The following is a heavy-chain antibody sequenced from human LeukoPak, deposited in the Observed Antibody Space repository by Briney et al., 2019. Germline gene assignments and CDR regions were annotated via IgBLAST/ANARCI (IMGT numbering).Heavy chain of an antibody. CDR1: GFTFSSYG. CDR3: ARDSMVGALY. D-gene: IGHD1-26*01. CDR2: ICYDGKTK. V-gene: IGHV3-33*01. J-gene: IGHJ4*02. Sequence: GGSLRLSCAASGFTFSSYGMNWVRHAPGKGLEWVADICYDGKTKYYAESVKGRFTVSRDNAKNSLYLQMNSLRAEDTAVYYCARDSMVGALYWGQGTLVTVSS.